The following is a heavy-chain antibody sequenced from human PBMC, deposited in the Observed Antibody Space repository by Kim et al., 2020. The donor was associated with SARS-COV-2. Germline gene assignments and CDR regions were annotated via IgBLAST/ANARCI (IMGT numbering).Heavy chain of an antibody. D-gene: IGHD5-12*01. V-gene: IGHV3-73*01. CDR1: GFTFSGSV. Sequence: GGSLRLSCAASGFTFSGSVMHWVRQASGKGLEWVGRIRSKANNYATAYAASVKGKFTISRDDSRNTAYLQMNSLEIEDTAVYYCTKGSTMIPFDYWGQGTLVTVSS. CDR3: TKGSTMIPFDY. CDR2: IRSKANNYAT. J-gene: IGHJ4*02.